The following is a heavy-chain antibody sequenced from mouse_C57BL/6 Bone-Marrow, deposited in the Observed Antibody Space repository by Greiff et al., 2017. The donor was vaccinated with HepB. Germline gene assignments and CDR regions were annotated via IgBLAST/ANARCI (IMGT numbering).Heavy chain of an antibody. J-gene: IGHJ3*01. CDR1: GYAFTNYL. D-gene: IGHD1-1*01. CDR2: INPGSGGT. V-gene: IGHV1-54*01. CDR3: ARRYYGSSLAWFAY. Sequence: QAQLKQSGAELVRPGTSVKVSCKASGYAFTNYLIEWVKQRPGQGLEWIGVINPGSGGTNYNEKFKGKATLTADKSSSTAYMQLSSLTSEDSAVYFCARRYYGSSLAWFAYWGQGTLVTVSA.